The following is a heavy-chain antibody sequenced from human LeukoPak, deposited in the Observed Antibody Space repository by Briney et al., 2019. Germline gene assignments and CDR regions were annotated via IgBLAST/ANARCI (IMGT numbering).Heavy chain of an antibody. Sequence: GGSLRLSCAASGFTFSSYAVHWVRQAPGKGLEWVAVISYDGSNKYYADSVKGRFTISRDNSKNTLYLQMNSLRAEDTAVYYCAKDFHQQLAIPDYWGQGTLVTVSS. CDR3: AKDFHQQLAIPDY. CDR2: ISYDGSNK. V-gene: IGHV3-30-3*01. D-gene: IGHD6-13*01. CDR1: GFTFSSYA. J-gene: IGHJ4*02.